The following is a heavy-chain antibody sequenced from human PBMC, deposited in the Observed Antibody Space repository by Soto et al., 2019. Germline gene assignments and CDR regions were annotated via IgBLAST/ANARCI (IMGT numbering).Heavy chain of an antibody. CDR3: TTDGFSGIVGI. J-gene: IGHJ3*02. CDR1: GVPLLNAC. V-gene: IGHV3-15*01. Sequence: PSRCLGLSFASSGVPLLNACMAWVRQVPGKGLEWVGRIKSKNSGETRDYAAPVKGRFIISRDDSKSMLYLEMNSLKIEDTGVYYCTTDGFSGIVGIWGQGAMVNGSS. D-gene: IGHD1-26*01. CDR2: IKSKNSGETR.